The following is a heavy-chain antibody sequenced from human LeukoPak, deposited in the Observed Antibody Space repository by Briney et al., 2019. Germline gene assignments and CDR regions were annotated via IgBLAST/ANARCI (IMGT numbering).Heavy chain of an antibody. CDR1: GGSISSSY. CDR3: ARRPLWFGTYFDY. J-gene: IGHJ4*02. CDR2: INHSGST. Sequence: SETLSLTCTVSGGSISSSYWTWIRQPPGKGLEWIGEINHSGSTNYNPSLKSRVTISVDTSKNQFSLKLGSVTAADTAVYYCARRPLWFGTYFDYWGQGTLVTVSS. V-gene: IGHV4-34*01. D-gene: IGHD3-10*01.